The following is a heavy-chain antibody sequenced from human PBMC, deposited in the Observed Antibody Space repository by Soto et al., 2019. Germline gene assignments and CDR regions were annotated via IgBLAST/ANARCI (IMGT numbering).Heavy chain of an antibody. D-gene: IGHD2-15*01. J-gene: IGHJ4*02. V-gene: IGHV3-23*01. CDR1: GFTFSSDA. Sequence: EVQLLESGGGLVQPGGSLRLSCAASGFTFSSDAMSWVRQAPGQGLECVSGISDSGGQTNYADSVKGRFTISRDNAKSPLYLQMNNLRAEHAAVYYCARSVGHCSGGNGYTFDYWGQGALVTVSS. CDR2: ISDSGGQT. CDR3: ARSVGHCSGGNGYTFDY.